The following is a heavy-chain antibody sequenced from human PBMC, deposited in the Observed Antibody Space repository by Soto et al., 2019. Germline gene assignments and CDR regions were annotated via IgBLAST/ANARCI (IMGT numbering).Heavy chain of an antibody. J-gene: IGHJ1*01. CDR1: GFTVSSNY. CDR2: IYSGGST. V-gene: IGHV3-66*01. Sequence: GGSLRLSCAASGFTVSSNYMSWVRQAPGKGLEWVSVIYSGGSTYYADSVKGRFTISRDNSKNTLYLQMNSLRAEDTAVYYCASEPTDCSGGSCYSKRRDFQHWGQGTLVTVSS. CDR3: ASEPTDCSGGSCYSKRRDFQH. D-gene: IGHD2-15*01.